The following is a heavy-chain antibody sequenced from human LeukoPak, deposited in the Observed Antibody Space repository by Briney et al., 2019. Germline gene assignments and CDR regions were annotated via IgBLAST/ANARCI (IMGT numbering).Heavy chain of an antibody. V-gene: IGHV3-48*04. CDR2: ISSSGSTI. Sequence: GGSLRLSCAASGFTFSRYNMNWVRQAPGKGLEWVSYISSSGSTIYYADSVKGRFTISRDNAKNSLYLQMNSLRAEDTAVYYCARDHYYDSSGPTPGYWGQGTLVTVSS. CDR1: GFTFSRYN. CDR3: ARDHYYDSSGPTPGY. J-gene: IGHJ4*02. D-gene: IGHD3-22*01.